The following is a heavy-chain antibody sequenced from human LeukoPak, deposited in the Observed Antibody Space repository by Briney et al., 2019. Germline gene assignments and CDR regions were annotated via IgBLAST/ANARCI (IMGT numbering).Heavy chain of an antibody. CDR2: INPNSGGT. V-gene: IGHV1-2*06. D-gene: IGHD3-3*01. CDR1: GYTFTGYY. CDR3: ARVWIGPYGMDV. J-gene: IGHJ6*02. Sequence: ASVKVSCKASGYTFTGYYMHWVRQAPGQGLEWMGRINPNSGGTNYAQKFQGRVTMTRDTSISTAYMELSRLRSDDTAVYYCARVWIGPYGMDVWGQGTTVTVSS.